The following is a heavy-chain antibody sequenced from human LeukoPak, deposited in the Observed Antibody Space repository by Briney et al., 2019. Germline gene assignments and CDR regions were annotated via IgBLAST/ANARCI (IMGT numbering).Heavy chain of an antibody. CDR3: AKASWVHYGMDV. D-gene: IGHD4/OR15-4a*01. J-gene: IGHJ6*02. Sequence: ASVKVSCKVSGYTLTELSMHWVRQAPGKGLEWMGGFDPEDGETIYAQKFQGRVTMTEDTSTDTAYMELSSLRSEDTAVYYCAKASWVHYGMDVWGQGTTVTVSS. CDR1: GYTLTELS. V-gene: IGHV1-24*01. CDR2: FDPEDGET.